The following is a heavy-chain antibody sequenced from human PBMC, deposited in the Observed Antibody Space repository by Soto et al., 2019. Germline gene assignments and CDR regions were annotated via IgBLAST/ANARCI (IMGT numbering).Heavy chain of an antibody. D-gene: IGHD6-19*01. J-gene: IGHJ6*02. CDR2: IIPIFGTA. CDR1: GGTFSSYA. CDR3: ARETGFSIAVAGTVDYYYGMDV. V-gene: IGHV1-69*06. Sequence: SVKVSCKASGGTFSSYAISWVRQAPGQGLEWMGGIIPIFGTANYAQKFQGRVTITADKSTSTAYMELSSLRSEDTAVYYCARETGFSIAVAGTVDYYYGMDVWGQGTTVNVSS.